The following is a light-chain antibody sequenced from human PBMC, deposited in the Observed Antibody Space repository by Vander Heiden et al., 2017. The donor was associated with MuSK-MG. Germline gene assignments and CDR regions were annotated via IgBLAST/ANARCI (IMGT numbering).Light chain of an antibody. V-gene: IGLV2-23*02. CDR3: CSYAGSSGGV. CDR1: SSDVGSYNL. Sequence: QSALTQPASVSGSPGQSITISCTGTSSDVGSYNLVSWYQQHPGKAPKLMIYEVSKRPAGVANRFSGSKAGTTASLTTSGRQDEDEADYYCCSYAGSSGGVFGGGTKLTVL. J-gene: IGLJ2*01. CDR2: EVS.